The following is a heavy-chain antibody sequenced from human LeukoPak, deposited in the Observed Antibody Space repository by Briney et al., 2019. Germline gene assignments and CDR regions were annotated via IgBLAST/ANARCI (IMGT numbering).Heavy chain of an antibody. Sequence: GGSLRLSCAASGFTFSSYAMSWVRQAPGKGLEWVSAISGSGGSTYYADSVKGRFTISRDNSKNTLYLQMNSLRAEDTALYFCARGLSGYTSALDYWGQGSLVTVSS. D-gene: IGHD6-25*01. CDR3: ARGLSGYTSALDY. CDR2: ISGSGGST. CDR1: GFTFSSYA. V-gene: IGHV3-23*01. J-gene: IGHJ4*02.